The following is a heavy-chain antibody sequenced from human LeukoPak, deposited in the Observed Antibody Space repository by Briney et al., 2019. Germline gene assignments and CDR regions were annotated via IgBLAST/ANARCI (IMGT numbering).Heavy chain of an antibody. CDR3: ASSIWLRGAIDY. V-gene: IGHV1-46*01. CDR1: GYTFTSYY. Sequence: GASVKVSCEASGYTFTSYYMHWVRQAPGQGLEWMGIINPSGGSTSYAQKFQGRVTMTRDTSTSTVYMELSSLRSEDTAVYYCASSIWLRGAIDYWGQGTLATVSS. J-gene: IGHJ4*02. CDR2: INPSGGST. D-gene: IGHD5-12*01.